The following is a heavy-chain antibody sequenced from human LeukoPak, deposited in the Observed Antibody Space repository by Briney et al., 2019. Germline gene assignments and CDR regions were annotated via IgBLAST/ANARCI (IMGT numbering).Heavy chain of an antibody. Sequence: SETLSLTCTVSGGSISSSNYYWGWIRQPPGKGLEWIGSIYYSGSTYYNPSLKSRVTISVDTSKNQFSLKLSSVTAADTAVYYCAREVTDDFWSGFLSPHFDYWGQGTLVTVSS. J-gene: IGHJ4*02. CDR3: AREVTDDFWSGFLSPHFDY. D-gene: IGHD3-3*01. CDR1: GGSISSSNYY. CDR2: IYYSGST. V-gene: IGHV4-39*02.